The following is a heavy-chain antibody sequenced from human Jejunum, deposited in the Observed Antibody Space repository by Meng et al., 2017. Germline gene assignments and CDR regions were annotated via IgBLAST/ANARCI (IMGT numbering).Heavy chain of an antibody. Sequence: GGSLRLSCAASGFTFSSYEMNWVRQAPGKGLEWVSYISTSGTTIDYADSVKGRFTISRDNAQNSLFLQMNSLRAEDTAVYFCARDKGSGSSDEESGFDYWGQGTVVTVSS. CDR3: ARDKGSGSSDEESGFDY. J-gene: IGHJ4*02. CDR1: GFTFSSYE. D-gene: IGHD6-19*01. V-gene: IGHV3-48*03. CDR2: ISTSGTTI.